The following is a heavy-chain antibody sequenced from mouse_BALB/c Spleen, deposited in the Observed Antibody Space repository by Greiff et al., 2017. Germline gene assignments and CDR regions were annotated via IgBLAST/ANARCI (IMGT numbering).Heavy chain of an antibody. J-gene: IGHJ4*01. D-gene: IGHD1-1*01. CDR2: INSNGGST. CDR3: ARDPTTVRNYAMDY. Sequence: EVHLVESGGGLVQPGGSLKLSCAASGFTFSSYGMSWVRQTPDKRLELVATINSNGGSTYYPDSVKGRFTISRDNAKNTLYLQMSSLKSEDTAMYYCARDPTTVRNYAMDYWGQGTSVTVSS. CDR1: GFTFSSYG. V-gene: IGHV5-6-3*01.